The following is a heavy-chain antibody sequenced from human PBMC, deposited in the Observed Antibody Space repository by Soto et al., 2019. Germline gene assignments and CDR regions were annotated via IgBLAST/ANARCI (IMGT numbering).Heavy chain of an antibody. J-gene: IGHJ4*02. Sequence: EVQLVESGGGLVQPGRSLRLSCVASGFTFEEYAVHWVRQAPGKGLEWVSGISWDSGSINYAASVSGRFTVSRDNAKNSLYLHMTSLGSEDTAFYYCAKIVTRHSLVPVFDQWGQGVLVTVSS. D-gene: IGHD2-21*01. CDR1: GFTFEEYA. V-gene: IGHV3-9*01. CDR3: AKIVTRHSLVPVFDQ. CDR2: ISWDSGSI.